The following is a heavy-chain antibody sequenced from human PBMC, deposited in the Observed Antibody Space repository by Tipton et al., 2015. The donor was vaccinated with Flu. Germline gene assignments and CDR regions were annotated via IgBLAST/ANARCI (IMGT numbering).Heavy chain of an antibody. J-gene: IGHJ4*02. D-gene: IGHD3-10*01. CDR3: ARLTYYYGSGTSDY. CDR1: GYSISSGYY. Sequence: LRLSCAVSGYSISSGYYWGWIWQPPGKGLEWIGSIYRSGSTYYNPSLKSRVTISVDTSKTQFSLKLSSVTAADTAVYYCARLTYYYGSGTSDYWGQGTLVTVSS. V-gene: IGHV4-38-2*01. CDR2: IYRSGST.